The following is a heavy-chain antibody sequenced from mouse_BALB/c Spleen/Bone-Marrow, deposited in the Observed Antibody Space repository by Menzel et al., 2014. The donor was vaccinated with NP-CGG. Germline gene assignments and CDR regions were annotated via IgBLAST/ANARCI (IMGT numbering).Heavy chain of an antibody. CDR1: GYTFTSYW. Sequence: LKESGSELVRPGASVKLSCKASGYTFTSYWMHWVKQRPGQGLEWIGNIYPGSGSTNYDEKFKSKATLTVDTSSSTAYMQLSSLTSEDSAVYYCTPWLRYWGQGTTLTVSS. D-gene: IGHD1-2*01. CDR3: TPWLRY. V-gene: IGHV1S22*01. CDR2: IYPGSGST. J-gene: IGHJ2*01.